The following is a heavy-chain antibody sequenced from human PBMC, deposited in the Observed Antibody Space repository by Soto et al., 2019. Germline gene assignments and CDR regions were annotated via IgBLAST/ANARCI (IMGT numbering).Heavy chain of an antibody. CDR1: GGSISSSSYY. CDR2: IYYSGST. CDR3: ARPARGGDSGYDYDAFDI. D-gene: IGHD5-12*01. J-gene: IGHJ3*02. Sequence: SETLSLTCTVSGGSISSSSYYWGWIRQPPGKGLEWIGSIYYSGSTYYNPSLKSRVTISVDTSKNQFPLKLSSVTAADTAVYYCARPARGGDSGYDYDAFDIWGQGTMVTVSS. V-gene: IGHV4-39*01.